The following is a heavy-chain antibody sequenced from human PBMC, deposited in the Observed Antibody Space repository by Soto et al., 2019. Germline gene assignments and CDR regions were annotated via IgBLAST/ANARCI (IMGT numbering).Heavy chain of an antibody. Sequence: SETLSLTCTVSGGSISSGGYYWSWIRQHPGKGLEWIGYIYYSGSTYYNPSLKSRVTISVDTSKNQFSLKLSSVTAADTAVYYCARDTISWEFDPWGQGTLVTVSS. J-gene: IGHJ5*02. CDR2: IYYSGST. D-gene: IGHD3-10*01. CDR1: GGSISSGGYY. CDR3: ARDTISWEFDP. V-gene: IGHV4-31*03.